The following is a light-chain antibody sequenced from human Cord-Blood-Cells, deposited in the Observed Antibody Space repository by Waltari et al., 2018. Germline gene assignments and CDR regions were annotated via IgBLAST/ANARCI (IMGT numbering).Light chain of an antibody. CDR3: QQSYSTPFT. Sequence: DITMTQSPSSLSASVGDRVTITCRASQSIRSYLNWYQQKPGKAPKLRIYAASSLQSGVPSRFSGSGSGTDFTLTISSLQPEDVATYDCQQSYSTPFTFGPGTKVDIE. CDR1: QSIRSY. V-gene: IGKV1-39*01. J-gene: IGKJ3*01. CDR2: AAS.